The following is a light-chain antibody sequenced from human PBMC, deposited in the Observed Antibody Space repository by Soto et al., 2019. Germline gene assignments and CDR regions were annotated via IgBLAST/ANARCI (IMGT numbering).Light chain of an antibody. Sequence: QSALTQPASVSGSPGQSITISCTGTSSDVGGFNYVSWYQQHPGKAPKLMIYDVTNRPSGVSYRFSGSKSGNTASLTISGLHAEDETDYYCNSYTGSRTYVFGTGTKVTVL. V-gene: IGLV2-14*03. CDR1: SSDVGGFNY. CDR3: NSYTGSRTYV. J-gene: IGLJ1*01. CDR2: DVT.